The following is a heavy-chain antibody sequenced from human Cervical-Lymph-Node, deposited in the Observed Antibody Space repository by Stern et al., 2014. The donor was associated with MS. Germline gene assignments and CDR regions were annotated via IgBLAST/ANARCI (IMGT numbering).Heavy chain of an antibody. Sequence: VQLVQSGAEVRKPGSSVKVSCKASGGVFSRYPTSWVRQAPGEGLEWMGDFMPVLGTSHYAQKFQGRLTMTADESTSTAYMELSRLRSEDTALYCCAREWGDHTGNRFDSWGQGTLVTVSS. J-gene: IGHJ4*02. V-gene: IGHV1-69*01. CDR3: AREWGDHTGNRFDS. CDR1: GGVFSRYP. CDR2: FMPVLGTS. D-gene: IGHD2-8*02.